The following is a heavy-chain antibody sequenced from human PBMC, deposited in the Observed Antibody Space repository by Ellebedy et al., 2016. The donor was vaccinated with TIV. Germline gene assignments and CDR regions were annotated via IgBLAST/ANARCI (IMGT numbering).Heavy chain of an antibody. Sequence: GESLKISXAASGFTFSSYSMNWVRQAPGKGLEWVSYISSSSSTIYYADSVKGRFTISRDNAKNSLYLQMNSLRDEDTAVYYCARDRLPITMTTGAFDIWGQGTMVTVSS. CDR3: ARDRLPITMTTGAFDI. V-gene: IGHV3-48*02. D-gene: IGHD3-22*01. CDR2: ISSSSSTI. CDR1: GFTFSSYS. J-gene: IGHJ3*02.